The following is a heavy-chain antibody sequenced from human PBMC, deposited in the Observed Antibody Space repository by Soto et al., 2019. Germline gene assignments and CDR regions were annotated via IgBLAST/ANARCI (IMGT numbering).Heavy chain of an antibody. J-gene: IGHJ3*02. CDR2: IYYSGST. V-gene: IGHV4-59*01. CDR1: GGSINSYY. Sequence: SETLSLTCTVSGGSINSYYWSWIRQPPGKGLEWIGYIYYSGSTNYNPSLKSRATISVDTSKNQFTLKLSSVTAADTAAYYCARVPWQWLGGYAFDIWGQGTMVT. D-gene: IGHD6-19*01. CDR3: ARVPWQWLGGYAFDI.